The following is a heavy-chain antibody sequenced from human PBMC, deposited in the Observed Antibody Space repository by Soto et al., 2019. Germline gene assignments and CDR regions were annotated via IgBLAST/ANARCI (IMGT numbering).Heavy chain of an antibody. V-gene: IGHV4-30-2*01. CDR2: IYHSGST. D-gene: IGHD5-12*01. CDR3: ARVGVGSGYDSRQLYYYGMDV. Sequence: PSETLSLTCAVSGGSISGGGYSWSWIRQPPGKGLEWIGYIYHSGSTYYNPSLKSRVTISVDRSKNQFSLKLSSVTAADTAVYYCARVGVGSGYDSRQLYYYGMDVWGQGTTVTVSS. CDR1: GGSISGGGYS. J-gene: IGHJ6*02.